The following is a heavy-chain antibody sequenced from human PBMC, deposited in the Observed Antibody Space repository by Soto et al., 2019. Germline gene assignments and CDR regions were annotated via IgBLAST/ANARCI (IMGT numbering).Heavy chain of an antibody. Sequence: QVQLVQSGAEVKKPGASVKVSCKASGYTFTNYAIHWVRQGPGQRLEWMGWINAGNAKTKYSQKFQGRVTKSRDTSASTAYMELTHLRSEGTAVYYCERDGAVAGNANFDYWGQGTLVTVSS. CDR1: GYTFTNYA. D-gene: IGHD6-19*01. V-gene: IGHV1-3*01. J-gene: IGHJ4*02. CDR3: ERDGAVAGNANFDY. CDR2: INAGNAKT.